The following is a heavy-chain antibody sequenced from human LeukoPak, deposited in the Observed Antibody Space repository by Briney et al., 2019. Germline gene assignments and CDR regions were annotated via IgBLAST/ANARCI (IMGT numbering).Heavy chain of an antibody. CDR3: ARDPIGHSSGYMVFGVYGMDV. J-gene: IGHJ6*02. D-gene: IGHD3-22*01. Sequence: ASVKVSCKASGGSFSKYDISWVRQAPGQGLEWMGGFIPILGIANYAQKFQGRVTITADTSTTTAYMELSSLRSEDTAVYYCARDPIGHSSGYMVFGVYGMDVWGQGTTVTVSS. CDR2: FIPILGIA. CDR1: GGSFSKYD. V-gene: IGHV1-69*04.